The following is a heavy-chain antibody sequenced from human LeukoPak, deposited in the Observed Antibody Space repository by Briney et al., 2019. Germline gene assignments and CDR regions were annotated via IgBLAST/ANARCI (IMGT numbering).Heavy chain of an antibody. Sequence: SETLSPTCAVYGGSFSGYYWSWIRQPPGKGLEWIGEINHSGSTNYNPSLKSRVTISVDTSKNQFSLKLSSVTAADTAVYYCARPRGSAGGVDYWGQGTLVTVSS. D-gene: IGHD3-16*01. J-gene: IGHJ4*02. CDR2: INHSGST. V-gene: IGHV4-34*01. CDR1: GGSFSGYY. CDR3: ARPRGSAGGVDY.